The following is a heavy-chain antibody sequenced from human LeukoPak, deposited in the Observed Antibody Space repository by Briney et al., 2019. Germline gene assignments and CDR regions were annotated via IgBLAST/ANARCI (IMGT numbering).Heavy chain of an antibody. J-gene: IGHJ4*02. CDR3: ARNQATAMAHDY. CDR2: ISAYNGNT. D-gene: IGHD5-18*01. Sequence: ASVKVSCKASGYTFNSYGISWVRQAPGQGLEWMGWISAYNGNTNYAQKLQGRVTMTTDTSTSTAYMELRSLRSDDTAVYYCARNQATAMAHDYWGQGTLVTVSS. CDR1: GYTFNSYG. V-gene: IGHV1-18*01.